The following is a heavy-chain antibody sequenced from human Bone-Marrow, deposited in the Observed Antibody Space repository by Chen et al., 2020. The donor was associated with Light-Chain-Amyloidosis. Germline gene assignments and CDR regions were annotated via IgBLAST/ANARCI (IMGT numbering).Heavy chain of an antibody. D-gene: IGHD1-26*01. J-gene: IGHJ4*02. CDR1: GFTFADYG. CDR3: AKSRLKIVGDNSGSNLDY. Sequence: LRLSCAASGFTFADYGIHWVRQAPGRGLEWVAVISNDGSVKHYTESVKGRFTISRDXXXXXXXXXXXXXXXXXXXXXXXAKSRLKIVGDNSGSNLDYWGQGIPVTVSS. V-gene: IGHV3-30*03. CDR2: ISNDGSVK.